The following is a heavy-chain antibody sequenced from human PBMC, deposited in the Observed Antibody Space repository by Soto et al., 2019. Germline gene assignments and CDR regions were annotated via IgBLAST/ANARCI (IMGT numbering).Heavy chain of an antibody. D-gene: IGHD3-3*01. V-gene: IGHV1-3*01. CDR1: WETLTRYG. Sequence: GGSGEVFWKAFWETLTRYGMPLVGQGPRQKLEWMGWINAGNGNTKYSQKFQGRVTITRDTSASTAYMELSSLRSEDTAVYYCARGITIFGVVTALDSWGQGTLVTVSS. CDR2: INAGNGNT. CDR3: ARGITIFGVVTALDS. J-gene: IGHJ4*02.